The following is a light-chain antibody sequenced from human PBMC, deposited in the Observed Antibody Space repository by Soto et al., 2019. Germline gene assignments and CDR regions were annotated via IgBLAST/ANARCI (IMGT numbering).Light chain of an antibody. CDR3: CSYAGNSYV. J-gene: IGLJ1*01. Sequence: QSVLTQPRSVSGSPGQSVTISCTGTSSDLGAYKYVSWHQQHPGRAPKVMIYDVNKRPSGVPDRFSGSKSGNTASLTISGLQAEDEADYHCCSYAGNSYVFGTGTKLTVL. V-gene: IGLV2-11*01. CDR1: SSDLGAYKY. CDR2: DVN.